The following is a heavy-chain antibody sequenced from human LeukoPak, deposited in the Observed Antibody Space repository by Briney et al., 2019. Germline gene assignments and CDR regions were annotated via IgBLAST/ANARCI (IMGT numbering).Heavy chain of an antibody. J-gene: IGHJ5*02. CDR3: AKGGLNYYDSSGYYGWFDP. CDR1: GFTFDDYA. Sequence: PGGSLRLSCAASGFTFDDYAMHWVRQAPGKGLEWGSGISWNSGSIVYADSVKGRFTISRENAKNSLYLQMNSLRAEDTALYYCAKGGLNYYDSSGYYGWFDPWGQGTLVTVSS. D-gene: IGHD3-22*01. V-gene: IGHV3-9*01. CDR2: ISWNSGSI.